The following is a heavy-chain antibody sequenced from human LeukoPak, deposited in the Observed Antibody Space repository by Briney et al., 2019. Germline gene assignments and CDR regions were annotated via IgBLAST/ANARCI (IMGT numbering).Heavy chain of an antibody. V-gene: IGHV4-39*07. J-gene: IGHJ4*02. CDR1: GVSSSSFS. CDR3: ARSEVTAAMIDY. CDR2: VSHTVNT. D-gene: IGHD5-18*01. Sequence: SETLSLTCIVSGVSSSSFSWGWIRQPPGKGLEWIGSVSHTVNTYYNPSLRSRVTISLDTSKNLFSLKLSSVTAADTAVYYCARSEVTAAMIDYWGQGTLVTVSS.